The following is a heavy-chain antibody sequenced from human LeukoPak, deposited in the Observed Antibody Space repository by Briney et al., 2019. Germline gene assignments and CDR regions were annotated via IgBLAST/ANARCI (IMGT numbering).Heavy chain of an antibody. D-gene: IGHD3-10*01. V-gene: IGHV1-8*01. CDR1: GYTFTSYD. CDR2: MNPNSGST. Sequence: ASVKVSCKASGYTFTSYDINWVRQATGQGLEWMGWMNPNSGSTGCAQKFQGRVTMTRNPFTSTAYMELSSLRSEDTAVYYCARDYYGSGNYSNWGQGTLVTVSS. J-gene: IGHJ4*02. CDR3: ARDYYGSGNYSN.